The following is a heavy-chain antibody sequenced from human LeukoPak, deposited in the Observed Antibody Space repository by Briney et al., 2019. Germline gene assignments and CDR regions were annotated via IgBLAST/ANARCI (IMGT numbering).Heavy chain of an antibody. D-gene: IGHD5-18*01. CDR3: ARVGRSQLWTPPFDY. J-gene: IGHJ4*02. CDR2: IIPILGIA. V-gene: IGHV1-69*04. Sequence: SVKVSCKASGYTFTDYYIHWVRQAPGQGLEWMGRIIPILGIANYAQKFQGRVTITADKSTSTAYMELSSLRSEDTAVYYCARVGRSQLWTPPFDYWGQGTLVTVSS. CDR1: GYTFTDYY.